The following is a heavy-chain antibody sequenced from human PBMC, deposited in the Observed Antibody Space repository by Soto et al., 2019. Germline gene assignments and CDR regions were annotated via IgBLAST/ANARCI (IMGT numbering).Heavy chain of an antibody. D-gene: IGHD6-13*01. CDR1: GYTFTSYG. Sequence: QVQLVQSGAEVKKPGASVQVSCKASGYTFTSYGISWVRQATGQGLERMGWISAYNGNTNYAQKLQGRVTTTTDTSTSIAYMELRSLRSDDTAVYYCARDKHGPRAAAGTSDYWGQGTLVTVSS. CDR2: ISAYNGNT. J-gene: IGHJ4*02. CDR3: ARDKHGPRAAAGTSDY. V-gene: IGHV1-18*01.